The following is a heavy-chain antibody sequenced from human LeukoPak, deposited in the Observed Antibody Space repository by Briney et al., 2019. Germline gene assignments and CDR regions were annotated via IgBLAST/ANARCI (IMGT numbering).Heavy chain of an antibody. CDR1: GFTFSRYW. D-gene: IGHD3-22*01. CDR3: ASEGYYYDSSGHHDAFDI. CDR2: INSDGRST. Sequence: PGGSLRLSCVASGFTFSRYWMHWVRQAPGKGLVWVSRINSDGRSTNYADSVKGRFTISRDNAKNSLYLQMNSLRAEDTAVYYCASEGYYYDSSGHHDAFDIWGQGTMVTVSS. J-gene: IGHJ3*02. V-gene: IGHV3-74*01.